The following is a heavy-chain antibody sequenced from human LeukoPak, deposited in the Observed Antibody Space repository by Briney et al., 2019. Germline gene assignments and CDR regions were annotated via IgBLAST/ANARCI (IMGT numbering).Heavy chain of an antibody. V-gene: IGHV1-2*02. CDR3: ARDLEGYSYGGSC. Sequence: ASVKVSCKASGYTFTGYYMHWVRQAPGQGLEWMGWINPNSGGTNYAQKFQGRVTMTRDTSISTAYMELSRLRSDDTTVYYCARDLEGYSYGGSCWGQGTLVTVSS. D-gene: IGHD5-18*01. CDR1: GYTFTGYY. J-gene: IGHJ4*02. CDR2: INPNSGGT.